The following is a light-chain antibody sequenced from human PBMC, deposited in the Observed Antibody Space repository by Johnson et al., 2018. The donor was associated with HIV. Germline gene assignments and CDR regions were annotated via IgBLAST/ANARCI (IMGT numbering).Light chain of an antibody. V-gene: IGLV1-51*01. CDR1: SSNIGNNY. CDR2: DNN. J-gene: IGLJ1*01. Sequence: QSVLTQPPSVSAAPGQKVTISCSGSSSNIGNNYVSWYQHLPGRAPKLLIYDNNKRPSGIPDRFSGSKSATSATLGITGLQTGDEADYYCATWHSSLTSGGVFGTGTKVTVL. CDR3: ATWHSSLTSGGV.